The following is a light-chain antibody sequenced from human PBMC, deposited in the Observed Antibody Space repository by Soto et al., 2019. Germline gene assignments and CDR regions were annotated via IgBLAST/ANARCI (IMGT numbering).Light chain of an antibody. Sequence: QSVLAQPSSVSGSPGQSITISCTGTSTDVGGYNYVSWYQHHPGKGPKLIIYDVTNRPSGVSTRFSGSKSGNTASLTISGIQTEDEADYYCASITRSSTSVFGTGTKVTVL. CDR1: STDVGGYNY. V-gene: IGLV2-14*01. CDR3: ASITRSSTSV. CDR2: DVT. J-gene: IGLJ1*01.